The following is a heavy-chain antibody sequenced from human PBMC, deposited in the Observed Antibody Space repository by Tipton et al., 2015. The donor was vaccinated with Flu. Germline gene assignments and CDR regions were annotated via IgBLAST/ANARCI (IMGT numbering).Heavy chain of an antibody. V-gene: IGHV3-23*01. D-gene: IGHD3-9*01. CDR2: LSGSGSSI. J-gene: IGHJ6*02. CDR3: VKAKNYDIVAAYYGMDV. CDR1: GFHFTSYS. Sequence: SLRLSCAASGFHFTSYSMNWVRQAPGKGLEWVAGLSGSGSSIYYADSVKGRFTISRDNSKNMLYVQMNSLRAEDTAVYYCVKAKNYDIVAAYYGMDVWGQGTTVTVSS.